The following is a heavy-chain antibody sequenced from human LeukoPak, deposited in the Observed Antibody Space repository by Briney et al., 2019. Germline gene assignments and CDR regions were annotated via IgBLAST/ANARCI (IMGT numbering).Heavy chain of an antibody. D-gene: IGHD3-16*01. V-gene: IGHV3-64D*09. CDR2: ISDNGAST. Sequence: GGSLRLSCSASGFTFSRYAMHWVRQAPGKGLEYVSAISDNGASTYYADSVKGRFTISIDNSKNTLFLQMSSLRAEDTAVYYCVKGFGGVVDYWGQGTLVTVSS. CDR3: VKGFGGVVDY. J-gene: IGHJ4*02. CDR1: GFTFSRYA.